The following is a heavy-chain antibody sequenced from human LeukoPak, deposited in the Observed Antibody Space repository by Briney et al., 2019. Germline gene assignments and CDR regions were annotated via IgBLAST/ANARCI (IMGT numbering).Heavy chain of an antibody. CDR3: ARGGISYYYDSLNY. Sequence: SETLSLTCAVYGGSFSGYYWSWIRQPPGKGLEWIGEINHSGSTNYNPSLKSRVTISVDTSKNQFSLKLSSVTAADTAVYYCARGGISYYYDSLNYWGQGTLVTVSS. CDR2: INHSGST. J-gene: IGHJ4*02. V-gene: IGHV4-34*01. D-gene: IGHD3-22*01. CDR1: GGSFSGYY.